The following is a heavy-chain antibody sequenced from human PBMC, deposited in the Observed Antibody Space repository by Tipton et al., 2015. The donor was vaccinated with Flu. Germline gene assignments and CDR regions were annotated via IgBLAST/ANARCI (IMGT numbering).Heavy chain of an antibody. D-gene: IGHD5-18*01. Sequence: QVQLVQSGAEVKKPGASVRVSCKASGYTFSGYTLHWVRQAPGQGLEWLGWINLGTVTTKYSQKFQDRVTISTDTSASTAYMELSSLRFEDTAVYFCARLRAAGYSYGYGFDYWGQGTLVTVSS. J-gene: IGHJ4*02. CDR2: INLGTVTT. V-gene: IGHV1-3*01. CDR3: ARLRAAGYSYGYGFDY. CDR1: GYTFSGYT.